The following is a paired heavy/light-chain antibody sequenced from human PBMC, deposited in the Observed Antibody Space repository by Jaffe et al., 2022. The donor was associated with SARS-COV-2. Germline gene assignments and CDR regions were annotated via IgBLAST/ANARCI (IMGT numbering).Light chain of an antibody. V-gene: IGKV1-27*01. CDR1: QGISNY. J-gene: IGKJ4*01. Sequence: DIQMTQSPSSLSASVGDRVTITCRASQGISNYLAWYQQKPGKVPKLLIYAASTLQSGVPSRFSGSGSGTDFTLTISSLQPEDVATYYCQKYNSAPRLTFGGGTKVEIK. CDR3: QKYNSAPRLT. CDR2: AAS.
Heavy chain of an antibody. V-gene: IGHV4-39*01. CDR1: GGSISSSSYY. J-gene: IGHJ3*02. D-gene: IGHD3-16*02. CDR3: DGYDYVWGSYRGGGNAFDI. Sequence: QLQLQESGPGLVKPSETLSLTCTVSGGSISSSSYYWGWIRQPPGKGLEWIGSIYYSGSTYYNPSLKSRVTISVDTSKNQFSLKLSSVTAADTAVYYCDGYDYVWGSYRGGGNAFDIWGQGTMVTVSS. CDR2: IYYSGST.